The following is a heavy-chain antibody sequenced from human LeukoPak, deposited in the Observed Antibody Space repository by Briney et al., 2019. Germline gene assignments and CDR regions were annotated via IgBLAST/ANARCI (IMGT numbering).Heavy chain of an antibody. CDR2: IYPEDSDT. V-gene: IGHV5-51*01. CDR1: GYSFTSYW. CDR3: ARHGDGYSSAWYLGYWFGP. J-gene: IGHJ5*02. D-gene: IGHD6-19*01. Sequence: GESLKISCKGSGYSFTSYWIGWVRQMPGIGLEWMGIIYPEDSDTRYSPSFQGQVTISADKSISTAYLQWSSLKASDTAMYYCARHGDGYSSAWYLGYWFGPWGQGTLVTVSS.